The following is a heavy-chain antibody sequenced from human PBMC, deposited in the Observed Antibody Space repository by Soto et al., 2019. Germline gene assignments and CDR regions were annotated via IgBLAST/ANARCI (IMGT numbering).Heavy chain of an antibody. CDR3: ASCGTQIDY. J-gene: IGHJ4*02. CDR1: GYTFTNFG. Sequence: QVQLVQSGAEVKKPGASVKVSCKASGYTFTNFGLSWVRQAPGQGHEWMGWISAYNGNTNYAQNFQGRVTMTTDTSKSTDYMELRSLRSDDTAVSYCASCGTQIDYWGQGTLVTVSS. D-gene: IGHD1-26*01. CDR2: ISAYNGNT. V-gene: IGHV1-18*01.